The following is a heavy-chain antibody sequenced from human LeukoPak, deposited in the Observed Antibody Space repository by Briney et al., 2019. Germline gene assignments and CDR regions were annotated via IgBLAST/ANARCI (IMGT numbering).Heavy chain of an antibody. V-gene: IGHV3-30-3*01. CDR3: ARDSRLSYTTSSGGGLDV. CDR1: KFIFNNYG. CDR2: ISYDESHV. Sequence: PGGSLRLSCAASKFIFNNYGVHWVRQAPGKGLEWVAVISYDESHVYYADSVKGRFTISRDKSKNTLYLQMNSLRAEDTAVYYCARDSRLSYTTSSGGGLDVWGQGTTVTVSS. J-gene: IGHJ6*01. D-gene: IGHD6-6*01.